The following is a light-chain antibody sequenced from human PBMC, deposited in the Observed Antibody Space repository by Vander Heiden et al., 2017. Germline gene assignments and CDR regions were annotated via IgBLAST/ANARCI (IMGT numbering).Light chain of an antibody. Sequence: DIVMTQSPLSLPVTPGEPASISCRSSQSLPHSNGYNYLDWYLQKPGQPPQLLIYLGSNRASGVPDRFSGSGSGTDFTLKISRVEAEDVGVYYCMQALQTPWTFGQGTKVEIK. V-gene: IGKV2-28*01. CDR1: QSLPHSNGYNY. CDR2: LGS. CDR3: MQALQTPWT. J-gene: IGKJ1*01.